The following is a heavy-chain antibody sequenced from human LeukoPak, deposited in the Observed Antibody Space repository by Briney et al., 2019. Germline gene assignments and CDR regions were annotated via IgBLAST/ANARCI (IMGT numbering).Heavy chain of an antibody. Sequence: GGSLRLSCAASVFNFNNFAMSWVRQAPGKGLEWLSAMTGPADTTYYAESLKGRFTISRAYSKSMVFLQMNSLRVEDTAIYYCAKGAEIDHWGQGTLVTVSS. CDR2: MTGPADTT. CDR1: VFNFNNFA. J-gene: IGHJ4*02. V-gene: IGHV3-23*01. CDR3: AKGAEIDH.